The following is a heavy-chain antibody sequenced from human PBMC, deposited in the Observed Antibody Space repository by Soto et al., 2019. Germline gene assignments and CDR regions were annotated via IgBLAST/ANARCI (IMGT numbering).Heavy chain of an antibody. CDR2: IIPIFGTA. CDR3: ARGLAVADGY. J-gene: IGHJ4*02. V-gene: IGHV1-69*01. Sequence: QVQLVQSGXEXKXPGSSXXXXXKASGGXXXSYXXXXVRXAPXQGLEWMGGIIPIFGTANYAQKFQGRVTITADESTSTAYMELSSLRSEDTAVYYCARGLAVADGYWGQGTLVTVSS. D-gene: IGHD6-19*01. CDR1: GGXXXSYX.